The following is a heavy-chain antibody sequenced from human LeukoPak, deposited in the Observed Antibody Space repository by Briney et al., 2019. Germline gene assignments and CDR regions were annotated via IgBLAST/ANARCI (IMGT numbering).Heavy chain of an antibody. J-gene: IGHJ6*02. CDR2: IYHSGST. V-gene: IGHV4-4*02. Sequence: PSETLSLTCAVSGGSISSSNWWSWVRQPPGKGLEWIGEIYHSGSTNYNPSLRSRVTISVDKSKNQFSLKLSSVTAADTAVYYCATDGSDYYYGMDVWGQGTTVTVSS. CDR1: GGSISSSNW. D-gene: IGHD2-15*01. CDR3: ATDGSDYYYGMDV.